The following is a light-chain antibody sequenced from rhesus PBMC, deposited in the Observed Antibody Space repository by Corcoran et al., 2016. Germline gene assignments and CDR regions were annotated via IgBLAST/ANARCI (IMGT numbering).Light chain of an antibody. V-gene: IGLV10-114*01. J-gene: IGLJ6*01. CDR1: SNNVAYQG. CDR3: SAGDSSLNAHV. Sequence: QAGLTQPPSVSKALRQTVTLTCTGNSNNVAYQGAAWLQQQQGHPPKLLSHRNNTRPSGISERFSASRSGNTASLTIPGLQPEDEADYYCSAGDSSLNAHVFGSGTKLTGL. CDR2: RNN.